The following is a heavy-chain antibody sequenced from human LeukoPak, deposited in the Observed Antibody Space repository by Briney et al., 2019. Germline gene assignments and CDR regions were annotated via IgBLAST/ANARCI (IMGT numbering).Heavy chain of an antibody. CDR2: IYPGDSDT. CDR3: ARRSISLLPHMDV. V-gene: IGHV5-51*01. Sequence: GESLKISCKASGYSFTTYWIGWVRQMPGKGLEWMGIIYPGDSDTRYSPSFQGQVTISADKSISTAYLHWSNLKASDTAVYYCARRSISLLPHMDVWGKGTTVTVSS. J-gene: IGHJ6*03. D-gene: IGHD2/OR15-2a*01. CDR1: GYSFTTYW.